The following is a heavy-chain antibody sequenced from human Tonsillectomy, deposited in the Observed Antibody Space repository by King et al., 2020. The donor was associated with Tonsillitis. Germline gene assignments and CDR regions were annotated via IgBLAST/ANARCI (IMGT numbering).Heavy chain of an antibody. V-gene: IGHV1-2*02. Sequence: LVESGAEVKKPGASVKVSCKASGYTFTGYYMHWVRQAPGQGLEWMGWINPNSGGTNYAQKFQGRVTMTRDTSISTAYMELRRLRSDDTAVYYCARDSSYSGSPWFFYWGQGTLVTVSS. CDR1: GYTFTGYY. J-gene: IGHJ4*02. CDR3: ARDSSYSGSPWFFY. CDR2: INPNSGGT. D-gene: IGHD1-26*01.